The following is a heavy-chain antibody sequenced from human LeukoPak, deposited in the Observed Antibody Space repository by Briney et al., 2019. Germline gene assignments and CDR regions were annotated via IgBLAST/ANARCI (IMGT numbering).Heavy chain of an antibody. Sequence: PSETLSLTCAVYGGSFSGYYWSWIRQPPGKGLEWIGEINHSGSTNYNPSLKSRVTISVDTSKNQFSLKLSSVTAADTAVHYCARAPYYYGSGSYSWGQGTLVTVSS. J-gene: IGHJ4*02. CDR2: INHSGST. V-gene: IGHV4-34*01. CDR3: ARAPYYYGSGSYS. D-gene: IGHD3-10*01. CDR1: GGSFSGYY.